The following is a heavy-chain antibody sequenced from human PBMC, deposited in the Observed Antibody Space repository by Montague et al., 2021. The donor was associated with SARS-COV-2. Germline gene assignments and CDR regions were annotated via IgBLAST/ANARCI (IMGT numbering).Heavy chain of an antibody. CDR2: IYYSGST. J-gene: IGHJ5*02. CDR1: GGSISSGGYY. D-gene: IGHD3-22*01. Sequence: LSLTFTVSGGSISSGGYYWSWIRQHPGKGLEWIGYIYYSGSTXYNPSLKSRVTISVDTSKNQFSLKLSSVTAADTAVYYCARATRSIVVLNWFDPWGQGTLVTVSS. CDR3: ARATRSIVVLNWFDP. V-gene: IGHV4-31*03.